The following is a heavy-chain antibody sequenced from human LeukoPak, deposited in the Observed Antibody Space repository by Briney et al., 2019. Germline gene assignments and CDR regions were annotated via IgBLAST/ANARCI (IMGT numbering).Heavy chain of an antibody. V-gene: IGHV4-61*02. CDR2: IYTSGST. D-gene: IGHD6-19*01. CDR3: ARGYSSGWDYYFDY. CDR1: GGSMSSGSYY. J-gene: IGHJ4*02. Sequence: SETLSLTCTVSGGSMSSGSYYWSWIRQPAGKGLEWIGRIYTSGSTNYNPSLKSRVTISVDTSKNQFSLKLSSVTAADTAVYYCARGYSSGWDYYFDYWGQGTLVTVSS.